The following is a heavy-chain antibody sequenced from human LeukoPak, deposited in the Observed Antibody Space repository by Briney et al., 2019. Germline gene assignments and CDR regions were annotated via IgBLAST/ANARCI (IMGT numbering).Heavy chain of an antibody. Sequence: GGSLRLSCAASGFTFSSYSMNWVRQAPGTGLEWVSSISSRRSNIYYADSVKGRFTISRDNAKNSLYLQMNSLRAEDTAVYYCAMSGVCAGDCYISNWGQGTLVTVSS. CDR2: ISSRRSNI. V-gene: IGHV3-21*01. CDR1: GFTFSSYS. D-gene: IGHD2-21*02. CDR3: AMSGVCAGDCYISN. J-gene: IGHJ4*02.